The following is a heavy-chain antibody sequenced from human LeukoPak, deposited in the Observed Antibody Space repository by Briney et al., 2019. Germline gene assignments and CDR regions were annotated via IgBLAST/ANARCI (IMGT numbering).Heavy chain of an antibody. CDR2: ISYDGSNK. D-gene: IGHD1-26*01. CDR1: GFTFSSYG. V-gene: IGHV3-30*18. CDR3: AKDFEGATP. J-gene: IGHJ5*02. Sequence: PGGSLRLSCAASGFTFSSYGMHWVRQAPGKGLEWVAVISYDGSNKYYADSVKGRFTIPRDNSKNTLYLQMNSLRAEDTAAYYCAKDFEGATPWGQGTLVTVSS.